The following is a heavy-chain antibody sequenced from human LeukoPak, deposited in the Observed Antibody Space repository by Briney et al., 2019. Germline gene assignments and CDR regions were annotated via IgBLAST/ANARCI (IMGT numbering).Heavy chain of an antibody. D-gene: IGHD5-18*01. CDR1: GFTFSSYA. J-gene: IGHJ4*02. CDR2: ISYDGSNK. Sequence: GRSLRLSCAASGFTFSSYAMHWVRQAPGKGLEWVAVISYDGSNKYYADSVKGRFTISRDNSKNTLYLQMNSPRAEDTAVYYCARAQLVDTAMVPTYWGQGTLVTVSS. V-gene: IGHV3-30*04. CDR3: ARAQLVDTAMVPTY.